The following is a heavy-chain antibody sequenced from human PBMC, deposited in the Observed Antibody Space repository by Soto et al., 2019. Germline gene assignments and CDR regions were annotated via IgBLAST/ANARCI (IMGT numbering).Heavy chain of an antibody. V-gene: IGHV1-69*06. Sequence: SVKVSCKASGGTFSSYAISWARQAPGQGLEWMGGIIPIFGTANYAQKFQGRVTITADKSTSTAYMELSSLRSEDTAVYYCARDQASYGYYYYGMDVWGQGTTVTVSS. CDR3: ARDQASYGYYYYGMDV. CDR2: IIPIFGTA. CDR1: GGTFSSYA. D-gene: IGHD5-18*01. J-gene: IGHJ6*02.